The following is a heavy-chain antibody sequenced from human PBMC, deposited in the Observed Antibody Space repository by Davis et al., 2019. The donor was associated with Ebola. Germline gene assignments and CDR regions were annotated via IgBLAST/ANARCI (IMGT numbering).Heavy chain of an antibody. V-gene: IGHV1-18*01. Sequence: ASVKVSCKASGYTFTNYGLTWVRQAPGQGLEWVGWISTTNGITNYAQKIQGRVTMTTDTSTSTAYMELRSLRPDDTAVYYCARGGGSTQSGIDYWGQGTLVTVSS. J-gene: IGHJ4*02. CDR2: ISTTNGIT. CDR3: ARGGGSTQSGIDY. CDR1: GYTFTNYG. D-gene: IGHD3-10*01.